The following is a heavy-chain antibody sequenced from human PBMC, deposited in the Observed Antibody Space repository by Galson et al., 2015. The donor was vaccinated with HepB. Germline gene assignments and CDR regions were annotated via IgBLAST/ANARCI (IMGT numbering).Heavy chain of an antibody. J-gene: IGHJ4*02. CDR2: ISYDGSNK. V-gene: IGHV3-30*03. D-gene: IGHD6-13*01. Sequence: SLRLSCAASGFTFSNYGMHWVRQAPGKGLEWVAVISYDGSNKYYADSVKGRFTISRDNSKNTLYLLMNSLRAEDTAVYYCARDSVPTGSSWNDDYFDYWGQGTLVTVSS. CDR3: ARDSVPTGSSWNDDYFDY. CDR1: GFTFSNYG.